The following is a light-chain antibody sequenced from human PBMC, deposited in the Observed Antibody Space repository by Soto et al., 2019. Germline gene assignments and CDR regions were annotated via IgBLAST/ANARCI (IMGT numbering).Light chain of an antibody. CDR1: RSDIGAYNF. V-gene: IGLV2-14*03. J-gene: IGLJ2*01. CDR2: DVN. CDR3: TSWTTSTTMI. Sequence: QSALTQPASVSGSPGQSITISCTGTRSDIGAYNFVSWYQQHPGEVPKLILYDVNVRPSGVSNRFSGSKSGNTASLTISGLQADDEADYYCTSWTTSTTMIFGGGTNVTVL.